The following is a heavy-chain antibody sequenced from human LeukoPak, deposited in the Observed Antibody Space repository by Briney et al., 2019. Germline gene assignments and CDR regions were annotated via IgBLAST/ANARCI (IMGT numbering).Heavy chain of an antibody. D-gene: IGHD6-19*01. Sequence: GGSLRLSCAASGFTFSSYAMHWVRQAPGKGLEWAAVISYDGSNKYYADSVKGRFTISRDNSKNTLYLQMNSLRAEDTAVYYCARDPGAVAGYDAFDIWGQGTMVTVSS. CDR2: ISYDGSNK. CDR1: GFTFSSYA. V-gene: IGHV3-30-3*01. J-gene: IGHJ3*02. CDR3: ARDPGAVAGYDAFDI.